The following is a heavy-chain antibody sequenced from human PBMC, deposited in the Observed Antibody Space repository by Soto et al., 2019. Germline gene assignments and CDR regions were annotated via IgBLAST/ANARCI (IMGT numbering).Heavy chain of an antibody. Sequence: WGSLRLSCAASGFTFRGHAMSLVRQAQGKGLEWVSSISGSGGSTNYAGSVKGRFAISRDNSKNTLYLQMNSLRAEDTAVYYCAKDSHRYGSSNWWFDYWGQGTLVTVSS. J-gene: IGHJ4*02. CDR1: GFTFRGHA. CDR2: ISGSGGST. D-gene: IGHD6-13*01. CDR3: AKDSHRYGSSNWWFDY. V-gene: IGHV3-23*01.